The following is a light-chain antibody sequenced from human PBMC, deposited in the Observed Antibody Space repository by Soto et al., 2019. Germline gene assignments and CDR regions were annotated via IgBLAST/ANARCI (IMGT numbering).Light chain of an antibody. CDR2: EVS. V-gene: IGLV2-8*01. J-gene: IGLJ2*01. Sequence: QSALTQPPSASGSPGQSVTISCTGTSSDGGGYNYVSWYQQHPGKAPKLMIYEVSKRPSGVPARFSGSKSGNTASLNVSGLQAEDEADYYCSSNAGSNKFVVFGGGTQLTVL. CDR1: SSDGGGYNY. CDR3: SSNAGSNKFVV.